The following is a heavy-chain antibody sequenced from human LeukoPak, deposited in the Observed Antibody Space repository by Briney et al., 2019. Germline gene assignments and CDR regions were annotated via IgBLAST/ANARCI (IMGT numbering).Heavy chain of an antibody. D-gene: IGHD5-18*01. J-gene: IGHJ4*02. V-gene: IGHV3-66*01. CDR2: IYSGGST. CDR3: ARSGYSYGFTDY. CDR1: GFTVSSNY. Sequence: GGSLRLSCAASGFTVSSNYMSWVRQAPGKGLEWVSVIYSGGSTYYADSVKGRVTISRDNSKNTLYLQMNSLRAEDTAVYYCARSGYSYGFTDYWAREPWSPSPQ.